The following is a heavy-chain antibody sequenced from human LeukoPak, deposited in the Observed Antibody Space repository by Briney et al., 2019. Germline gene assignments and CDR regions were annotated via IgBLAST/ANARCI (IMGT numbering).Heavy chain of an antibody. CDR2: INSGNGHA. V-gene: IGHV1-3*01. J-gene: IGHJ4*02. CDR1: GYTFTTYA. D-gene: IGHD6-13*01. CDR3: AKMRAPAGSLAFDY. Sequence: ASVKVSCKASGYTFTTYAINWVRQAPGQRLEWMGWINSGNGHAKYSQKFQVRVTITRDTSTNTAYMELSSLRSEDTAVYYCAKMRAPAGSLAFDYWGQGTLVTVSS.